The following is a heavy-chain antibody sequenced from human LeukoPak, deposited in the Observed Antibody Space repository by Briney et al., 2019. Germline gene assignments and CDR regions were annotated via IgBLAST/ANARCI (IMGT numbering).Heavy chain of an antibody. D-gene: IGHD3-22*01. CDR1: GFTFSSYS. J-gene: IGHJ3*02. CDR2: ISSSSGYI. V-gene: IGHV3-21*01. CDR3: ARAGSGGYYDSSAPSHYAFDI. Sequence: GGSLRLSCAASGFTFSSYSMNWVRQAPGKGLEWVSSISSSSGYIYYADSVKGRFTISRDNDKNSLYLQMNSLRAEDTAVYYCARAGSGGYYDSSAPSHYAFDIWGQGTMVTVSS.